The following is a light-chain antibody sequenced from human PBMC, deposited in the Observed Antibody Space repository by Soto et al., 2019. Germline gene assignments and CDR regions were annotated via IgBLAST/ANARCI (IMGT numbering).Light chain of an antibody. CDR2: GAS. Sequence: IVLTQPPGTLSLSPGERATLSCRASQSVSSSYLAWYQQKPGQAPRLLIYGASSRATGIPDRFSGSGSGTDFTLTISRLEPEDFAVYYCQQYGSSPWTFGQGTKVDIK. V-gene: IGKV3-20*01. CDR1: QSVSSSY. CDR3: QQYGSSPWT. J-gene: IGKJ1*01.